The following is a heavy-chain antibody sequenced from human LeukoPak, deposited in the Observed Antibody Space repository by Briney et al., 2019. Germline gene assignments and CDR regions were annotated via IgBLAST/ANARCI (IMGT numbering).Heavy chain of an antibody. V-gene: IGHV1-18*01. CDR2: INTYNANT. D-gene: IGHD6-19*01. Sequence: ASVKVSCKASGYTFPSYGISWVRQAPGQGLEWMGWINTYNANTNYAQKLQGRVTMTTDTSTSTAYMELRSLRSDDTAVYYCARNSHGYSSGWLQFNFDYWGRGTLVTVSS. CDR3: ARNSHGYSSGWLQFNFDY. CDR1: GYTFPSYG. J-gene: IGHJ4*02.